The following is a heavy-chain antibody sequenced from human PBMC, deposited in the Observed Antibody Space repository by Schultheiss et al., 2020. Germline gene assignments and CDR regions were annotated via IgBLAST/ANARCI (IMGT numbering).Heavy chain of an antibody. D-gene: IGHD1-26*01. Sequence: SQTLSLTCTVSGGSISSGGYYWSWIRQHPGKGLEWIGYIYYSGSTYYNPSLKSRVTISVDTSKNQFSLKLSSVTAADTAVYYCARVSVKWDLGGTGSLDFWGQGTLVTVSS. CDR3: ARVSVKWDLGGTGSLDF. CDR2: IYYSGST. V-gene: IGHV4-31*03. J-gene: IGHJ4*02. CDR1: GGSISSGGYY.